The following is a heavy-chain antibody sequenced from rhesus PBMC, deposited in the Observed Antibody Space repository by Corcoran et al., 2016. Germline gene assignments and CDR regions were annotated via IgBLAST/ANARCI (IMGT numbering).Heavy chain of an antibody. CDR3: ARSGYGSGGVY. D-gene: IGHD4-4*01. CDR1: GASISRYW. Sequence: QVQLQESGPGLVKPSETLSLTCAVSGASISRYWWSWIRQTPGKGLEWIGEIFGNSGNSYYNPSLKSRVIISKDASKNQFSLKLSSVTAADTAVYYCARSGYGSGGVYWGQGILVTVSS. V-gene: IGHV4-80*01. CDR2: IFGNSGNS. J-gene: IGHJ4*01.